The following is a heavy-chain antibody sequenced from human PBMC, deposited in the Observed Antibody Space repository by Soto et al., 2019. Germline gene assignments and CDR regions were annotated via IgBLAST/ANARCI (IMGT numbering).Heavy chain of an antibody. J-gene: IGHJ6*02. CDR2: INHSGST. CDR1: GGSFSGYY. CDR3: ARGRCSSTSCYRHYYYYGMDV. D-gene: IGHD2-2*01. Sequence: QVQLQQWGAGLLKPSETLSLTCAVYGGSFSGYYWSWIRQPPGKGLEWIGEINHSGSTNYNPSLKRRVTISVDTSKNQFSLKLSSVTAADTAVYYCARGRCSSTSCYRHYYYYGMDVWGQGTTVTVSS. V-gene: IGHV4-34*01.